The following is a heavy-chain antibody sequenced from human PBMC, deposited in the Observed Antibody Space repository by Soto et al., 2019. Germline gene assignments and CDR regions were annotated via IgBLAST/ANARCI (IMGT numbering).Heavy chain of an antibody. V-gene: IGHV3-30-3*01. J-gene: IGHJ6*02. CDR2: ISYDGSNK. Sequence: PGGSLRLSCAASGFTFSSYAMQWVRQAPGKGLEWVAVISYDGSNKYYADSVKGRFTISRDNSKNTLYMQMNSLRAEETAVYYGARDKPVVPSYYYGMEVSGQGTTLTLSS. CDR1: GFTFSSYA. CDR3: ARDKPVVPSYYYGMEV. D-gene: IGHD2-15*01.